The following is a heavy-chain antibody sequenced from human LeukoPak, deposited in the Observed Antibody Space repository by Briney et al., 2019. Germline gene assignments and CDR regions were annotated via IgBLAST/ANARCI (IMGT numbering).Heavy chain of an antibody. CDR3: ARVSESYHDY. D-gene: IGHD1-26*01. J-gene: IGHJ4*02. Sequence: PGGSLRLSCAASGFTSSSCEMNWVRQTPGKGLEWVSYIDSSGTTIYYADSVKGRFTSSRDNAKNSLYLQMNSLRADDTAVYYCARVSESYHDYWGQGTLVTVSS. V-gene: IGHV3-48*03. CDR2: IDSSGTTI. CDR1: GFTSSSCE.